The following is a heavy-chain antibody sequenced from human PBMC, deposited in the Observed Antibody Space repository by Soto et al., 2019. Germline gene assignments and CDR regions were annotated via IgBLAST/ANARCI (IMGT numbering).Heavy chain of an antibody. CDR2: ISAYNGNT. D-gene: IGHD6-19*01. CDR1: GYTFTSYG. Sequence: GASVKVSCKASGYTFTSYGISWVRQAPGQGLEWMGWISAYNGNTNYAQKLQGRVTMTTDTSTSTAYMELRSLRSDDTAVYYCAREGSSGWYYYYYYYMDVWGKGTTVTVSS. V-gene: IGHV1-18*01. J-gene: IGHJ6*03. CDR3: AREGSSGWYYYYYYYMDV.